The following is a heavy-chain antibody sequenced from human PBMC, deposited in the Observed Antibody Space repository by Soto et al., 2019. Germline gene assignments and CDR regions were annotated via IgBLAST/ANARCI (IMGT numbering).Heavy chain of an antibody. CDR1: GFIFSNYA. CDR3: TKGCIPRRYNTPKVDFDY. D-gene: IGHD1-1*01. CDR2: ISGSGATT. V-gene: IGHV3-23*01. Sequence: EVHLLESGGDLVQRGGSLRLSCAASGFIFSNYALNWVRQAPGRGLEWVSAISGSGATTYYPDSVKGRFTISRDNTKKTLYLQMNNLGADDTAVYYCTKGCIPRRYNTPKVDFDYWGQGSLVTVSS. J-gene: IGHJ4*02.